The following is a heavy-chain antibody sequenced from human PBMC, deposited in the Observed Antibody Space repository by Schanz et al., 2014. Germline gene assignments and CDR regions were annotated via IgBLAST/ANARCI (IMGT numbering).Heavy chain of an antibody. J-gene: IGHJ4*02. V-gene: IGHV4-30-2*06. CDR1: GGSISSGGYS. Sequence: LQLQESGSGLMKPSQTLSLTCAVSGGSISSGGYSWNWIRQSPGKGLEWIGYIYYSGNTYYNPSLKSRVTISVARSKNQFPLSLDSVTAADTAVYYCALREKPYGPFASWGQGALVTVSS. CDR2: IYYSGNT. D-gene: IGHD3-10*01. CDR3: ALREKPYGPFAS.